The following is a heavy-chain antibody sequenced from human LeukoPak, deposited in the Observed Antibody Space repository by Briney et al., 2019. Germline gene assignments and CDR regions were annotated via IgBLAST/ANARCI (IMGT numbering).Heavy chain of an antibody. J-gene: IGHJ4*02. CDR1: GGSISSSNW. CDR3: ASGYSSGWYDY. V-gene: IGHV4-4*02. D-gene: IGHD6-19*01. Sequence: KTSETLSLTCAVSGGSISSSNWWSWVRQPPGKGLEWIGEIYHSGSTNYNPSLKSRVTISVDTSKNQFSLKLSSVTAADTAVYYCASGYSSGWYDYWGQGTLVTVSS. CDR2: IYHSGST.